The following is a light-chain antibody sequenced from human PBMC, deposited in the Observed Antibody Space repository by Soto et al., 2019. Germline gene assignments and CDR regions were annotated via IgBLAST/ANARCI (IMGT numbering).Light chain of an antibody. J-gene: IGKJ4*01. Sequence: IVLTQSPGTLSLSPGERATLSCRASQSISNSYLAWYQQKPGQAPRLLIYGASSRATGIPDRFSGSGSVTDFTLTISRLEPEDFAVYYCQQYGSSLLTFGGGTKVDIK. CDR2: GAS. V-gene: IGKV3-20*01. CDR1: QSISNSY. CDR3: QQYGSSLLT.